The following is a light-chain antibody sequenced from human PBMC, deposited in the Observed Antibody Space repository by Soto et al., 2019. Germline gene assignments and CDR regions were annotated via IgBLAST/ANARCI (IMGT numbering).Light chain of an antibody. CDR2: DAS. CDR3: QQRKKWPYT. V-gene: IGKV3-11*01. CDR1: ESIGNY. J-gene: IGKJ2*01. Sequence: DIVLTQSPATLSLSPGARATLSCRASESIGNYLLWFQQRPGQAPRLLIYDASNRASGIPARFSASASGTDFPLTISRLETEDFAVFFCQQRKKWPYTFGQGTKLEIK.